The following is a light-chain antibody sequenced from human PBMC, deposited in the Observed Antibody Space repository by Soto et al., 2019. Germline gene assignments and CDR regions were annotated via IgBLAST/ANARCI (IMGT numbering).Light chain of an antibody. CDR2: GAS. CDR3: QQYNNWPQT. CDR1: QTINNN. J-gene: IGKJ1*01. V-gene: IGKV3-15*01. Sequence: EVVMTQSPATLSVSPGERATLSFMASQTINNNVAWYQLKDGQVPRLLIYGASTRATDIPARFSGSGSGTEFTLTISSLQSEDFAEYHCQQYNNWPQTFGQGTKVDIK.